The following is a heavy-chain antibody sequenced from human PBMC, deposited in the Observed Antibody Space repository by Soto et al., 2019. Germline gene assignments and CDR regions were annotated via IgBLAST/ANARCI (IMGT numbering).Heavy chain of an antibody. D-gene: IGHD3-10*01. CDR1: GYTFTTYG. CDR3: ARDRIRITMVRGVISERAFDI. J-gene: IGHJ3*02. Sequence: GASVKVSCKASGYTFTTYGITWVRQAPGQGLEWMGWINPNSGGTNYAQKFQGWVTMTRDTSISTAYMELSRLRSDDTAVYYCARDRIRITMVRGVISERAFDIWGQGTMVTVSS. CDR2: INPNSGGT. V-gene: IGHV1-2*04.